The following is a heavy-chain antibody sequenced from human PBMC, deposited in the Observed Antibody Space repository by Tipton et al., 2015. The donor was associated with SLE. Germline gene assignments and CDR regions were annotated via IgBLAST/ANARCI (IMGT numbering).Heavy chain of an antibody. Sequence: TLSLTCTVSGGSISSYHCSWIRQPPGKGLEWVGYIYYSGNTYYSPSLKSRVTISVDTSKNQFSLKMRSVTAADTAVYYCARVQRFLRVPSYYYYMDVWGKGTTVTVYS. CDR1: GGSISSYH. CDR3: ARVQRFLRVPSYYYYMDV. CDR2: IYYSGNT. D-gene: IGHD3-3*01. V-gene: IGHV4-59*13. J-gene: IGHJ6*03.